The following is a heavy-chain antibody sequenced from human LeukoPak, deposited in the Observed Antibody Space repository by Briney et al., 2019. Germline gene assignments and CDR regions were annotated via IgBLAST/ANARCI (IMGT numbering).Heavy chain of an antibody. CDR3: ARDRGVSAISYYGMDV. Sequence: SETLSLTCTVSGGSISSYYWSWIRQPPGKGLEWIGYIYYSGSTNYNPSLKSRVTISVDTSKNQFSLKLASVTAADTAVYYCARDRGVSAISYYGMDVWGQGTTVTVSS. V-gene: IGHV4-59*01. CDR1: GGSISSYY. J-gene: IGHJ6*02. CDR2: IYYSGST. D-gene: IGHD3-10*01.